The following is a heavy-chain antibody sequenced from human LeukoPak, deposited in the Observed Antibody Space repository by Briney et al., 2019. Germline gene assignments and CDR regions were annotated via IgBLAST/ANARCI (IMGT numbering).Heavy chain of an antibody. D-gene: IGHD4-17*01. J-gene: IGHJ5*02. CDR3: ARDWDGVHNWFDP. V-gene: IGHV1-18*01. Sequence: ASVTVSCKASGYSFITYGISWVRQAPEQGPEWMGWISTYEGGTNYAQKLQDRVTLTTDTSTSTAFMELRTLTSDDTAVYYCARDWDGVHNWFDPWGQGTLVTVSS. CDR1: GYSFITYG. CDR2: ISTYEGGT.